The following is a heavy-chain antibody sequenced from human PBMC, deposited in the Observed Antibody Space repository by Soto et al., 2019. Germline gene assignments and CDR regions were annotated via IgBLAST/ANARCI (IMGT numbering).Heavy chain of an antibody. CDR1: GGSINSNY. J-gene: IGHJ4*02. D-gene: IGHD4-17*01. CDR2: ISYSGST. CDR3: ARQPYYGGYARRFEY. Sequence: TSETLSLTCTVSGGSINSNYWSWIRQPPGKGLEWIGYISYSGSTDYNPSLESRVTMSIDTSRNQFSLELSSVTAADTAVYYCARQPYYGGYARRFEYWGQGTLVTVSS. V-gene: IGHV4-59*08.